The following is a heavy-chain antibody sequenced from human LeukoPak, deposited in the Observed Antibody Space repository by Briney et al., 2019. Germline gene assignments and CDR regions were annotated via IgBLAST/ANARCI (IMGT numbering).Heavy chain of an antibody. CDR3: ARPSPPLVT. CDR1: GGSFSTYY. Sequence: PSETLSLTCAVYGGSFSTYYWSWIRQPPGKGLEWIGEINHSGSTNYNPSLKSRVTISVDTSKNQFSLKLSSVTAADTAVYYCARPSPPLVTWGQGTMVTVS. CDR2: INHSGST. J-gene: IGHJ3*01. V-gene: IGHV4-34*01. D-gene: IGHD2/OR15-2a*01.